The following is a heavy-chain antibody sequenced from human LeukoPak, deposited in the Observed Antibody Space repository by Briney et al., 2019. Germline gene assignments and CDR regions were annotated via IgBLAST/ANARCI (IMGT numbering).Heavy chain of an antibody. D-gene: IGHD6-19*01. V-gene: IGHV3-23*01. Sequence: GGSLRLSCAASGFTFSSYAMSWVRQAPGKGLEWDSAISGSGGSTYYADSVKGRFTISRDNSKNTLYLQMNSLRAEDTAVYYCAKPSRSSGWIYYFDYWGQGTLVTVSS. CDR1: GFTFSSYA. CDR2: ISGSGGST. CDR3: AKPSRSSGWIYYFDY. J-gene: IGHJ4*02.